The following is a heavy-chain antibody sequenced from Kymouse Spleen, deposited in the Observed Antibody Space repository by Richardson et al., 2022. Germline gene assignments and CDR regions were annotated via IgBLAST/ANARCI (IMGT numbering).Heavy chain of an antibody. D-gene: IGHD6-6*01. CDR3: ARGRSSIAARGAWFDP. J-gene: IGHJ5*02. Sequence: EVQLVESGGGLVQPGGSLRLSCAASGFTFSSYDMHWVRQATGKGLEWVSAIGTAGDTYYPGSVKGRFTISRENAKNSLYLQMNSLRAGDTAVYYCARGRSSIAARGAWFDPWGQGTLVTVSS. CDR1: GFTFSSYD. V-gene: IGHV3-13*01. CDR2: IGTAGDT.